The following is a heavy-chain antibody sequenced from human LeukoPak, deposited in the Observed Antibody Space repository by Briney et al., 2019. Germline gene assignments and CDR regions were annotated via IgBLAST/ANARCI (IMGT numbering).Heavy chain of an antibody. CDR1: GGSISSYY. CDR3: ATTSGY. D-gene: IGHD3-10*01. V-gene: IGHV4-59*12. Sequence: SETLSLTCTVSGGSISSYYWNWIRQPPGKGLEWMGYISYSGSTNYNPSLKSRVTISADTSKNQFSLKMSSVTAADTAVYYCATTSGYWGQGTLVTVSS. J-gene: IGHJ4*02. CDR2: ISYSGST.